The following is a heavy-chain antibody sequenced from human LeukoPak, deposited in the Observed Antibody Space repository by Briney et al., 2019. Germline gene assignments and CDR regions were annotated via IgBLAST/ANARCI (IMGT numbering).Heavy chain of an antibody. D-gene: IGHD4-17*01. J-gene: IGHJ4*02. CDR2: ISYDGSNK. V-gene: IGHV3-30*04. CDR3: AKPYGDYVD. CDR1: GFTFSSYA. Sequence: PGGSLRLSCAASGFTFSSYAMHWVRQAPGKGLEWVAVISYDGSNKYYADSVKDRFTISRDNSKNTLYLQMNSLRAEDTAVYYCAKPYGDYVDWGQGTLVTVSS.